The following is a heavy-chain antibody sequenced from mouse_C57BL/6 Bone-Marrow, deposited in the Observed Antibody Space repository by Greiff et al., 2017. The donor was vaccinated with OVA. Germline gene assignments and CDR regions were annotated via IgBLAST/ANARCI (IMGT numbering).Heavy chain of an antibody. Sequence: EVKLMESGPGLVKPSQSLSLTCSVTGYSITRGYYWNWIRQFPGNKLEWMGYISYDGSNNYNPSLKNRISITRDTSKNQFFLKLNSVTTEDTATYYCARGRGNYGYYAMDYWGQGTSVTVSS. D-gene: IGHD2-1*01. CDR2: ISYDGSN. CDR3: ARGRGNYGYYAMDY. J-gene: IGHJ4*01. V-gene: IGHV3-6*01. CDR1: GYSITRGYY.